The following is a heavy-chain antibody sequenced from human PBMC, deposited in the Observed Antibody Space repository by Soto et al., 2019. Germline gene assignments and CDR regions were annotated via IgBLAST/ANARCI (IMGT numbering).Heavy chain of an antibody. D-gene: IGHD1-26*01. CDR2: IYYSGST. Sequence: PSETLSLTCTVSCGSISSYYWSWIRQPPGKGLEWIGYIYYSGSTNYNPSLKSRVTISVDTSKNQFSLKLSSVTAADTAVYYCARDGGGSSGSYYHYFDYWGQGTLVTVSS. J-gene: IGHJ4*02. V-gene: IGHV4-59*01. CDR3: ARDGGGSSGSYYHYFDY. CDR1: CGSISSYY.